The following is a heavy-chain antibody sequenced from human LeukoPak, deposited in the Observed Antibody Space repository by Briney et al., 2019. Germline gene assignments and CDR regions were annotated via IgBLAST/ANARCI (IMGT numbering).Heavy chain of an antibody. Sequence: SQTLSLTCAISGDXVSSHSTAWNWIRQSPSRGLEWLGRTYYRSKWYNDYAESVKSQITINPDTSKNQFSLQLKSVTPEDTAVYYCARGYGLGVWGQGTTVTVSS. J-gene: IGHJ6*02. CDR1: GDXVSSHSTA. CDR2: TYYRSKWYN. CDR3: ARGYGLGV. V-gene: IGHV6-1*01.